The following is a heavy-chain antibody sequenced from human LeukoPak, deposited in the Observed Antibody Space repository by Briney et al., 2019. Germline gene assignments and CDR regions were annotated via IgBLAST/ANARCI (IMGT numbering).Heavy chain of an antibody. Sequence: PWETLSLTCTVSGGSVGDYCRSWVRQPPGKGLEWLGYIYTSGSTNYNPSLKSRVTISADTSKNQFSLKLSSVTAADTAVYYCARHRSPTSSSFFDSWGQGTLVSVSS. CDR2: IYTSGST. CDR1: GGSVGDYC. V-gene: IGHV4-4*09. D-gene: IGHD6-6*01. J-gene: IGHJ5*01. CDR3: ARHRSPTSSSFFDS.